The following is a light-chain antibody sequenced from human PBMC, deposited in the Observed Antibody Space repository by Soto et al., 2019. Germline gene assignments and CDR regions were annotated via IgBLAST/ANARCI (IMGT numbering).Light chain of an antibody. CDR1: NIGTKG. Sequence: SYELTQPPSVSVAPGQTATITCGGNNIGTKGVHWYQQKPGQAPVLVVYDDSDRPSGIPERFSGSNSGNTATLTISRVEAGDEADYYCQVWDSGSDPDVFGAGTKLTVL. CDR2: DDS. CDR3: QVWDSGSDPDV. J-gene: IGLJ1*01. V-gene: IGLV3-21*02.